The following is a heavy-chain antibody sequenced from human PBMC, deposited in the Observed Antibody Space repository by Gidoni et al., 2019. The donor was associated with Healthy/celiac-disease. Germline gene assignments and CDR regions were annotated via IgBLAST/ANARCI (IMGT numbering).Heavy chain of an antibody. CDR2: SYYSGST. V-gene: IGHV4-31*03. D-gene: IGHD3-16*02. Sequence: QVQLQESGPGLVQPSQTLSLPCTVSGGSISSGGYYWRWIRQHPGKGLEWIGYSYYSGSTYYNPSLKSRVTISVDTSKNQFSLKLSSVTAADTAVYYCARDVLGGEITFGGVIVPNAFDIWGQGTMVTVSS. CDR1: GGSISSGGYY. J-gene: IGHJ3*02. CDR3: ARDVLGGEITFGGVIVPNAFDI.